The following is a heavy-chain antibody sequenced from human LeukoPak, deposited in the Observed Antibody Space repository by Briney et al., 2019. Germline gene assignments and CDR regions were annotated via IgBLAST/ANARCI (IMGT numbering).Heavy chain of an antibody. D-gene: IGHD2-2*01. CDR3: ARGGYCSSTSCYGPDWFDP. CDR2: IYYSGST. V-gene: IGHV4-59*01. CDR1: GGSISSYY. J-gene: IGHJ5*02. Sequence: SETLSITCSESGGSISSYYWSWIRQPPGKGLEWLGYIYYSGSTNYNPSLKSRVTISVDTSKNQFSLKLSSVTAADTAVYYCARGGYCSSTSCYGPDWFDPWGQGTLVTVSS.